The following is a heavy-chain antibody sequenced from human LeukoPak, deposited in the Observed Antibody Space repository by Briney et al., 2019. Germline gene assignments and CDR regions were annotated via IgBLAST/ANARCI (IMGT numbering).Heavy chain of an antibody. Sequence: GGSLRLSCAASGFTFSSYGMHWVRQAPGKGLEWVAVIWYDGSNKYYADSVKGRFTISRDNSKNTLYLQMNSLRAEDTAVYYCARCPITIFGVVTPFYYYYYMDVWGKGTTVTVSS. D-gene: IGHD3-3*01. CDR2: IWYDGSNK. CDR3: ARCPITIFGVVTPFYYYYYMDV. V-gene: IGHV3-33*01. CDR1: GFTFSSYG. J-gene: IGHJ6*03.